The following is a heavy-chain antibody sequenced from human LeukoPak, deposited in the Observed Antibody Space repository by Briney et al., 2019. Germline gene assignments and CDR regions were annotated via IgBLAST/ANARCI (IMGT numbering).Heavy chain of an antibody. CDR3: ARLSGVVGATRNWFDP. V-gene: IGHV5-51*01. J-gene: IGHJ5*02. CDR2: IYPGDSDT. D-gene: IGHD1-26*01. Sequence: GESLKISCKGSGYSFTSYWIGWVRQMPGKGLEWMGIIYPGDSDTRYSPSFQGQVTISADKSISTAYLQWSSLKASDTAMYYCARLSGVVGATRNWFDPWGQGTLVTVPS. CDR1: GYSFTSYW.